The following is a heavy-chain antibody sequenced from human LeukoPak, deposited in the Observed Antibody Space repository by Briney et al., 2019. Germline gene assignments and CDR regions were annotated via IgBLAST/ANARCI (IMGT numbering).Heavy chain of an antibody. J-gene: IGHJ5*02. V-gene: IGHV1-46*01. CDR1: GYTFTSYY. D-gene: IGHD3-9*01. Sequence: GASVKVSCKASGYTFTSYYMHWVRQAPGQGLEWMGIINPSGGSTSYAQKFQGRVTMTRDTSTSTVYMELSSLRSEDTAVYYCAREKIYFDWLLSPSLGFDPWGQGTLVTVSS. CDR3: AREKIYFDWLLSPSLGFDP. CDR2: INPSGGST.